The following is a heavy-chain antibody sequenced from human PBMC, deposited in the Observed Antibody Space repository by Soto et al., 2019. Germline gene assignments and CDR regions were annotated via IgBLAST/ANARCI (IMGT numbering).Heavy chain of an antibody. J-gene: IGHJ4*02. Sequence: QVQLVQSGGEVKKPGASVTVSCKASGYTFINYHITWVRQAPGQGLEWMAWINTYNGMTDYAQKFQGGGTMTRDTSARTAYMELRNLGSDDTAVYFCAKAPRGEMATDWGQGTLVTVSS. CDR2: INTYNGMT. D-gene: IGHD5-12*01. CDR3: AKAPRGEMATD. V-gene: IGHV1-18*01. CDR1: GYTFINYH.